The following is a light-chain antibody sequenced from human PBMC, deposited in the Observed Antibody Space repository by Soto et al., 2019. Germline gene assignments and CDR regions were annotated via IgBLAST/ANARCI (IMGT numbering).Light chain of an antibody. CDR1: QSVSSN. CDR2: GAS. V-gene: IGKV3-15*01. J-gene: IGKJ5*01. Sequence: EIVMTQSPDTLSVSPGERATLSCRASQSVSSNLAWYQQKPGQAPRLLIYGASTRATGVPARFSGSGSGTEFTLIITSLQSEDFAVYYCQQYNDWPPITFGQGTRLEIK. CDR3: QQYNDWPPIT.